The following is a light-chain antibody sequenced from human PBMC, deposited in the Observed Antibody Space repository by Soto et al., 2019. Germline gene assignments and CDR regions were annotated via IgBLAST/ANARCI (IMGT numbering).Light chain of an antibody. CDR1: QRVNSSY. J-gene: IGKJ2*01. CDR2: GAS. CDR3: QQYVNSPVT. V-gene: IGKV3-20*01. Sequence: EIVLTQSPDTLYLSPGEGATLSCRASQRVNSSYLAWYQLKPGQAPRLLISGASDRATGVPARVSGSGSGTDFTLTISRLEPEDFAVYYCQQYVNSPVTFGQGTKLEIK.